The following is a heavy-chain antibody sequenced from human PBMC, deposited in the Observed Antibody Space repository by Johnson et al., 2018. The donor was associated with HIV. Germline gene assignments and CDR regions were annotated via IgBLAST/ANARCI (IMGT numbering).Heavy chain of an antibody. CDR1: GFTFSSYG. CDR3: ARDRAGFDI. J-gene: IGHJ3*02. V-gene: IGHV3-30*03. CDR2: ISYDGTDK. D-gene: IGHD6-19*01. Sequence: QVQLVESGGGVVQPGRSLRLSCAASGFTFSSYGIHWVRQAPGKGLEWVALISYDGTDKYYADSVKGRFTISRDNAKNSLYLQMNSLRAEDTALYYCARDRAGFDIWGQGTMVTVSS.